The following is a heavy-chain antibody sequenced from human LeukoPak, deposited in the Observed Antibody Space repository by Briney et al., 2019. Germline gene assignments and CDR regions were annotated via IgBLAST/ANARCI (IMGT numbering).Heavy chain of an antibody. V-gene: IGHV3-23*01. D-gene: IGHD2-2*01. Sequence: GGSLRLSCAASGFTVSSNYMSWVRQSPAKGLEWVSSISGSGQNKHYADSVKGRFTISRDNSKNTANLQLNNLRVEDTGTYYCAKTFCSSTNCYPSSFDSWGQGSLVTVSS. CDR1: GFTVSSNY. CDR3: AKTFCSSTNCYPSSFDS. CDR2: ISGSGQNK. J-gene: IGHJ5*01.